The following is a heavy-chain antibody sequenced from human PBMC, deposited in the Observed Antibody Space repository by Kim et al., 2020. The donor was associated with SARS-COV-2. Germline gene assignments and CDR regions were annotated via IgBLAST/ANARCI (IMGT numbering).Heavy chain of an antibody. CDR1: GGSISSSSYY. D-gene: IGHD3-22*01. CDR2: IYYSGST. J-gene: IGHJ3*02. V-gene: IGHV4-39*01. CDR3: ARQPYYYDSSGYKGDDAFDI. Sequence: SETLSLTYTVSGGSISSSSYYWGWIRQPPGKGLEWIGSIYYSGSTYYNPSLKSRVTISVDTSKNQFSLKLSSVTAADTAVYYCARQPYYYDSSGYKGDDAFDIWGQGTMVTVSS.